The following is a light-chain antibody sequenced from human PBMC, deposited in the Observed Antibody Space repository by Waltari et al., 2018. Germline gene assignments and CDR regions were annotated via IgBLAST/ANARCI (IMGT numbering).Light chain of an antibody. CDR1: ENVCSGR. CDR3: QQYAGSPLT. V-gene: IGKV3-20*01. J-gene: IGKJ4*01. Sequence: EIVLTQSPGTLSLSPGETATISCRASENVCSGRLAWYQQKLGQAPRLLIYGASSRATGIPDRFSGGGSGTDFTLTISRLEPEDFVVYYCQQYAGSPLTFGGGTKVEIK. CDR2: GAS.